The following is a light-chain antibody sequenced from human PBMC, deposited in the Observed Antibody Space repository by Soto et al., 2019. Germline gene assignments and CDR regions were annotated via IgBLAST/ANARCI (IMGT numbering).Light chain of an antibody. V-gene: IGKV1-9*01. CDR1: QRISTF. Sequence: DIQLTQSPSFLSASVGDRVTITCRASQRISTFLAWYKQKPGNAPKLLIYGASTLQGGVPPRFSGSGSGTDFTLTISSLQPEDFATYFCQQLNRYPYTFGQGTKLEI. CDR3: QQLNRYPYT. J-gene: IGKJ2*01. CDR2: GAS.